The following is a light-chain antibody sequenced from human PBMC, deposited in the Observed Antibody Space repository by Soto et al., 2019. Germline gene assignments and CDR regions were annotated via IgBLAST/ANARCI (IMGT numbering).Light chain of an antibody. CDR1: QTVSNH. CDR2: TAS. V-gene: IGKV1-39*01. J-gene: IGKJ1*01. Sequence: DIQMTQSPSSLSASVGDRVTISCRTSQTVSNHLNWYQQKPGRAPQLLIYTASTLQSGVPSRFSVSGSGTDFTLTISSLQPEDFATYYCEQSYIVPRTFGQGTKV. CDR3: EQSYIVPRT.